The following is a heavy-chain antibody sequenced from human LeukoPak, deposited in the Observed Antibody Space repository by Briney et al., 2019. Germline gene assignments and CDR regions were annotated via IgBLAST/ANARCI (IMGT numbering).Heavy chain of an antibody. CDR3: ARAMVVGTTPFDY. D-gene: IGHD2-15*01. J-gene: IGHJ4*02. CDR1: GFTFSSYA. V-gene: IGHV3-30*04. Sequence: QPGGSLRLSCAASGFTFSSYAMSWVRQAPGKGLARVAVISYDGSDEYYADSVKGRFTISRDNSKNTLYLEMNSLRPEDTSVYYCARAMVVGTTPFDYWGQGTLVTVSS. CDR2: ISYDGSDE.